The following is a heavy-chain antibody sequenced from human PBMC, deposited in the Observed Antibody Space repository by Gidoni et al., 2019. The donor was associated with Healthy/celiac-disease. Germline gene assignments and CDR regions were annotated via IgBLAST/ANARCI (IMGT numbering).Heavy chain of an antibody. CDR1: GFTFGDYA. J-gene: IGHJ4*02. Sequence: EVQLVESGGGLVQPGRSLRLSCTASGFTFGDYAMSWVRQAPGKGLEWVGFIRSKAYGGTTEYAASVKGRFTISRDDSKSIAYLQMNSLKTEDTAVYYCTRAPIRITGTPYWGQGTLVTVSS. D-gene: IGHD1-7*01. CDR2: IRSKAYGGTT. V-gene: IGHV3-49*04. CDR3: TRAPIRITGTPY.